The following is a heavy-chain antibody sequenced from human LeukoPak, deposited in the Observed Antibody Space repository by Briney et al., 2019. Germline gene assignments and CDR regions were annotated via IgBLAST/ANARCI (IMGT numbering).Heavy chain of an antibody. J-gene: IGHJ6*02. CDR1: GGSISSYY. Sequence: SETLSLTCTVSGGSISSYYWSWIRQPPGKGLEWIGYIYYSGSTNYNPSLKSRVTISVDTSKNQFSLKLSSVTAADTAVYYCARDSLSGSPGFDYYYYGMDVWGQGTTVTVSS. D-gene: IGHD5-12*01. V-gene: IGHV4-59*01. CDR3: ARDSLSGSPGFDYYYYGMDV. CDR2: IYYSGST.